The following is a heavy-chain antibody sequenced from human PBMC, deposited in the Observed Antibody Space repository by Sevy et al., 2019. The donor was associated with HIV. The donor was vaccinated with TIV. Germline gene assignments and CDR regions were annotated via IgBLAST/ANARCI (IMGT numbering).Heavy chain of an antibody. J-gene: IGHJ2*01. CDR3: ARHDYFDKVYWYFDL. CDR1: GFTVSSNY. Sequence: GGSLRLSCAASGFTVSSNYMSWVRQAPGKGLEWVSVIYSGGSTYYGGSVKGRFTISRDNSKNTLYLQMNSLGAEDTAVYYCARHDYFDKVYWYFDLWGRGALVTVSS. V-gene: IGHV3-53*01. CDR2: IYSGGST. D-gene: IGHD4-17*01.